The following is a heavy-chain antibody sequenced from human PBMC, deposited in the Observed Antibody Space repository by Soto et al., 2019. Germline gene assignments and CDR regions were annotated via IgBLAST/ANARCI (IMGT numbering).Heavy chain of an antibody. V-gene: IGHV3-49*03. CDR1: GFTFGDYA. CDR2: IRSKAYGGTT. CDR3: TRAVGYSGYDFDY. J-gene: IGHJ4*02. D-gene: IGHD5-12*01. Sequence: GGSLRLSCTASGFTFGDYAMSWFRQAPGKGLEWVGFIRSKAYGGTTEYAASVKGRFTISRDDSKSIAYLQMNSLKTEDTAVYYCTRAVGYSGYDFDYWGQGTLVTVSS.